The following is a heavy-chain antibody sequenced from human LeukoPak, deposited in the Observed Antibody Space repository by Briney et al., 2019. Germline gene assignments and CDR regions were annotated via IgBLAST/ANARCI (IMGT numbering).Heavy chain of an antibody. Sequence: SETLSLTCAVSGGSISSGGYSWSWIRQPXXKGLAWIGYIYHSGSTYYNPSLKSRVTISVDRSKNQFSLKLSSVTAADTAVYYCARGYCSGGSCYDSYWFDPWGQGTLVTVSS. CDR3: ARGYCSGGSCYDSYWFDP. D-gene: IGHD2-15*01. J-gene: IGHJ5*02. CDR2: IYHSGST. V-gene: IGHV4-30-2*01. CDR1: GGSISSGGYS.